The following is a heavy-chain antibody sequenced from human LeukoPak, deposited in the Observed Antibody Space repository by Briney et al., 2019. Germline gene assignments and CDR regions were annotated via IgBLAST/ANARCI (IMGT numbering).Heavy chain of an antibody. Sequence: GGSLRLSCAASGFTFSSYSMNWVRQAPGKGLEWVSSISSSSSYIYYADSAKGRFTISRDNAKNSLYLQMNSLRAEDTAVYYCARDGGGSSSCFDYWGQGTLVTVSS. CDR1: GFTFSSYS. V-gene: IGHV3-21*01. CDR3: ARDGGGSSSCFDY. D-gene: IGHD6-13*01. J-gene: IGHJ4*02. CDR2: ISSSSSYI.